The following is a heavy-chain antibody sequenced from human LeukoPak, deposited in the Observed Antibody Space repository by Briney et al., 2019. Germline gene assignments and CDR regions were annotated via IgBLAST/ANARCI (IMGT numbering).Heavy chain of an antibody. CDR1: GFTFSTYA. V-gene: IGHV3-30-3*01. CDR2: ISHDESNK. Sequence: GRSLRLSCAASGFTFSTYAMHWVRQAPGKGLEWVAVISHDESNKYYADSVKGRFTISGDNSKNTVYLQMNSLRAGDTAVFYCARGFGGTGFHYKRYYGMDAWGQGTTVTVSS. J-gene: IGHJ6*02. CDR3: ARGFGGTGFHYKRYYGMDA. D-gene: IGHD3-16*01.